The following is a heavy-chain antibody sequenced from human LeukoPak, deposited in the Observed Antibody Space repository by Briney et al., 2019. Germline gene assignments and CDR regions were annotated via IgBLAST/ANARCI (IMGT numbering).Heavy chain of an antibody. Sequence: SETLSLTCAVSGGSISSGGYSWSWIRQPPGKGLEWIGYIYHSGSTYYNPSLKSRVTISVDTSKNQFSLKLSSVTAADTAVYYCAREYYYDSSGYYHFDYWGQGTLVTVSS. V-gene: IGHV4-30-2*05. D-gene: IGHD3-22*01. J-gene: IGHJ4*02. CDR1: GGSISSGGYS. CDR3: AREYYYDSSGYYHFDY. CDR2: IYHSGST.